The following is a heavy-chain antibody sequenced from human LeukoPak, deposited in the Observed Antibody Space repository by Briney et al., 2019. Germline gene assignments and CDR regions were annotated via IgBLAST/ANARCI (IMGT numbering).Heavy chain of an antibody. J-gene: IGHJ3*02. CDR3: ARDDSGDRGAFDI. D-gene: IGHD7-27*01. CDR1: GFTVSSNY. V-gene: IGHV3-66*01. Sequence: GALRLSCAASGFTVSSNYMSWVRQAPGKGLEWVSVIYSGGSTYYADSVKGRFTISRDNSKNTLYLQMNSLRAEDTAVCYCARDDSGDRGAFDIWGQGTMVTVSS. CDR2: IYSGGST.